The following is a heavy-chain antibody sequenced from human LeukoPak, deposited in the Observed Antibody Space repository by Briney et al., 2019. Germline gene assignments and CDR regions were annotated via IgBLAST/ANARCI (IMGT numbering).Heavy chain of an antibody. Sequence: GGSLRLSCAASGFTFSAYGMHWVRQAPGKGLGWVAFIRKDGSDKYFADSVKGRFTISRDNSRNTLYLQMHSLRVEDTAVYYCARELPTFQHWGQGTLVTVSS. CDR1: GFTFSAYG. CDR2: IRKDGSDK. D-gene: IGHD5-24*01. V-gene: IGHV3-30*02. J-gene: IGHJ1*01. CDR3: ARELPTFQH.